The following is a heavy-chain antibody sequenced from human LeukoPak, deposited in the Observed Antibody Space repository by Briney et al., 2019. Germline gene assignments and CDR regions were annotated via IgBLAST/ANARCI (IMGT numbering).Heavy chain of an antibody. CDR2: INHSGST. V-gene: IGHV4-34*01. CDR1: GGSFSGYY. J-gene: IGHJ3*02. D-gene: IGHD3-10*01. CDR3: AKSNGYGLVDI. Sequence: SETLSLTCAVYGGSFSGYYWSWIRQPPGKGLEWIGEINHSGSTNYNPSLKSRVTMSVDTSKNQFSLKLNSVTAADTAVYYCAKSNGYGLVDIWGQGTMVTVSS.